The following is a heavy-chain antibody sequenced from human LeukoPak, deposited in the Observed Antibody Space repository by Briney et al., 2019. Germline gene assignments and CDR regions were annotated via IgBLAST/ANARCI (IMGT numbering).Heavy chain of an antibody. J-gene: IGHJ4*02. V-gene: IGHV4-61*02. D-gene: IGHD6-13*01. CDR3: ARDGYSSSSFEPYPDY. CDR1: GGSISSGSYY. CDR2: IYTSGST. Sequence: SQTLSLTCTVSGGSISSGSYYWGWIRQPAGKGLEWIGRIYTSGSTNYNPSLKSRVTISVDTSKNQFSLKLSSVTAADTAVYYCARDGYSSSSFEPYPDYWGQGTLVTVSS.